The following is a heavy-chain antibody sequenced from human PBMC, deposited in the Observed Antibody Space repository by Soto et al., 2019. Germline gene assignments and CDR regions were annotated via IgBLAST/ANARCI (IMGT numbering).Heavy chain of an antibody. CDR3: ARGLGFFDY. CDR2: IYHSGNT. CDR1: GGSVSNND. Sequence: PSETLSLTCSVSGGSVSNNDWTWIRQFPGKGLEWIGYIYHSGNTNYNYSPSLKSRLTISVDTSKNQLSLKLKSVTAADTAVYYCARGLGFFDYWGPGSLVTVSS. V-gene: IGHV4-59*02. J-gene: IGHJ4*02. D-gene: IGHD3-16*01.